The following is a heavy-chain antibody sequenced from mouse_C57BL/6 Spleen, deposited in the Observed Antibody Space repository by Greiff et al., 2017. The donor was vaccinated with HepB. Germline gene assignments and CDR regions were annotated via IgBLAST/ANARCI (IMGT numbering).Heavy chain of an antibody. CDR3: APLGYGSSYGAWFAY. J-gene: IGHJ3*01. Sequence: QVQLKESGPELVKPGASVKISCKASGYSFTSYYIHWVKQRPGQGLEWIGWIYPGSGNTKYNEKFKGKATLTADTSSSTAYMQLSSLTSEDSAVYYCAPLGYGSSYGAWFAYWGQGTLVTVSA. CDR2: IYPGSGNT. D-gene: IGHD1-1*01. V-gene: IGHV1-66*01. CDR1: GYSFTSYY.